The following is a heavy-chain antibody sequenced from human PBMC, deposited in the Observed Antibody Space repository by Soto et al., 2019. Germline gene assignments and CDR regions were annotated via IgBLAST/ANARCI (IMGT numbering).Heavy chain of an antibody. Sequence: GGSLRLSCAASGFTFSSYSMNWVRQAPGKGLEWVSYISSSSSTIYYADSVKGRFTISRDNAKNSLYLQMNSLRDEDTAVYYWARPEYSSSSYGMDVWAQGNTVPVSS. D-gene: IGHD6-6*01. J-gene: IGHJ6*02. CDR1: GFTFSSYS. CDR3: ARPEYSSSSYGMDV. CDR2: ISSSSSTI. V-gene: IGHV3-48*02.